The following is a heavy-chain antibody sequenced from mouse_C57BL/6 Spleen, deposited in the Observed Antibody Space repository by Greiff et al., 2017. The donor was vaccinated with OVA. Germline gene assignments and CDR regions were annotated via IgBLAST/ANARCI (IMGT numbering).Heavy chain of an antibody. J-gene: IGHJ4*01. D-gene: IGHD2-4*01. CDR2: ISSGSSTI. CDR3: ARFYDYDDAMDY. Sequence: EVNVVESGGGLVKPGGSLKLSCAASGFTFSDYGMHWVRQAPEKGLEWVAYISSGSSTIYYADTVKGRFTISRDNAKNTLFLQMTSLRSEDTAMYYCARFYDYDDAMDYWGQGTSVTVSS. CDR1: GFTFSDYG. V-gene: IGHV5-17*01.